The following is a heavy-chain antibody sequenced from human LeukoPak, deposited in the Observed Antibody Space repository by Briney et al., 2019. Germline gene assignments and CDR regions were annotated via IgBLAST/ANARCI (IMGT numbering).Heavy chain of an antibody. Sequence: GSSVKVSCKASGGTFSSYAISWVRQAPGQGLEWMGWISAYNGNTNYAQKLQGRVTMTTDTSTSTAYMELRSLRSDDTAVYYCARNYYDSSGYYTEYHYYMDVWGKGTTVTVSS. CDR1: GGTFSSYA. V-gene: IGHV1-18*01. CDR3: ARNYYDSSGYYTEYHYYMDV. D-gene: IGHD3-22*01. CDR2: ISAYNGNT. J-gene: IGHJ6*03.